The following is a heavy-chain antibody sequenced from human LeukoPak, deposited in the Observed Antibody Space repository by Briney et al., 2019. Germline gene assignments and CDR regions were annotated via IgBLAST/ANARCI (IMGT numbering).Heavy chain of an antibody. CDR1: GYSISSGYY. D-gene: IGHD1-26*01. CDR2: IYHSGST. CDR3: ARQLLPDY. V-gene: IGHV4-38-2*01. Sequence: SETLSLTCAVSGYSISSGYYWGWIRQPPGKGLEWIGSIYHSGSTYYNPSLKSRVTISEDTSKNQFSLKLSSVTAADTAVYYCARQLLPDYWGQGTLVTVSS. J-gene: IGHJ4*02.